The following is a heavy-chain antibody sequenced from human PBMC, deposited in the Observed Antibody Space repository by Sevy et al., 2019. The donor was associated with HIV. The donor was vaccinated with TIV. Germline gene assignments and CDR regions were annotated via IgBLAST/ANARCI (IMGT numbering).Heavy chain of an antibody. J-gene: IGHJ4*02. V-gene: IGHV3-11*06. D-gene: IGHD5-18*01. Sequence: GGSLRLSCTASGFTFSDYYMSWIRQAPGKGLEWVSDISTSSNYINYADSVKGRFTISRHNAKTSLYLQMNSLRAEDTAVYFCARVRYNYGQHYFDYWGQGTLVTVSS. CDR1: GFTFSDYY. CDR2: ISTSSNYI. CDR3: ARVRYNYGQHYFDY.